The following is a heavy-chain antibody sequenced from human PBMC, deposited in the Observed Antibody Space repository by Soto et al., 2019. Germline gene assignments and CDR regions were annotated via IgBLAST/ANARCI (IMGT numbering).Heavy chain of an antibody. Sequence: QVQLQQWGAGLLKPSETLSLTCAVYGGSFSGYYWSWIRQPPGKGLEWIGEINHSGSTNYNPSLKSRVTISVDTSKNQFSLKLSSVTAADTAVYDCARGGITMVRGNNWFDPWGQGTLVTVSS. D-gene: IGHD3-10*01. CDR1: GGSFSGYY. CDR2: INHSGST. J-gene: IGHJ5*02. CDR3: ARGGITMVRGNNWFDP. V-gene: IGHV4-34*01.